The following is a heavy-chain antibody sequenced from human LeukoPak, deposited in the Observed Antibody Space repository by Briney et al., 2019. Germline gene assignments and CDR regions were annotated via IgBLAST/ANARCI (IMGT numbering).Heavy chain of an antibody. CDR2: IRNKANSYTT. D-gene: IGHD4-17*01. J-gene: IGHJ4*02. Sequence: GGSLRLSCAASGFTFSDHYMDWVRQAPGKGLEWVGRIRNKANSYTTKYAASVTGRFTVSRDDSENSLYLEMNSLKIEDMAVYYCVRTALTYNSDYWGQGTLVTVSS. CDR1: GFTFSDHY. V-gene: IGHV3-72*01. CDR3: VRTALTYNSDY.